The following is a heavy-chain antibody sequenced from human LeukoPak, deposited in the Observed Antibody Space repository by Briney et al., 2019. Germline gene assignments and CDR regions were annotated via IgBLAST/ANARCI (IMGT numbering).Heavy chain of an antibody. Sequence: PGGSLRLSCAASGFTLSNFWMAWVRQAPGKGLEWVANIKQDESEKQYVASVRGRFSISRDNARNLLYLQMNGLRAEDTAVYYCARDRGIAADGTVGWFDPWGQGTLVTVSS. J-gene: IGHJ5*02. CDR2: IKQDESEK. CDR1: GFTLSNFW. CDR3: ARDRGIAADGTVGWFDP. D-gene: IGHD6-13*01. V-gene: IGHV3-7*01.